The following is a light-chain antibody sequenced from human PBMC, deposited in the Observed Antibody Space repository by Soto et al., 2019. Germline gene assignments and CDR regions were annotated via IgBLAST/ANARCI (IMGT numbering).Light chain of an antibody. J-gene: IGLJ1*01. CDR1: SSDVGAYNY. V-gene: IGLV2-14*01. CDR2: EVS. CDR3: CSFTSSTTYV. Sequence: QSVLTQPASVSGSPGQLITISCTGTSSDVGAYNYVSWYQQQPGKAPKLMISEVSNRPSGVSNRFSGSKSGNTASLIISGLQAEDEADYYCCSFTSSTTYVFGTGTKVTVL.